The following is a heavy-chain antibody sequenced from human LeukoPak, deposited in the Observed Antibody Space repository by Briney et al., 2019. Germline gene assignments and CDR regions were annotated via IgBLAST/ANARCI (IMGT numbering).Heavy chain of an antibody. V-gene: IGHV1-2*02. J-gene: IGHJ5*02. D-gene: IGHD2-15*01. CDR2: INPNSGGT. CDR3: ARGGYCSGGSCYPMNWFDP. CDR1: GNTFTGYY. Sequence: ASVKVSCKASGNTFTGYYMHWVRQAPGQGLEWMGWINPNSGGTNYAQKFQGRVTMTRDTSISTAYMELSRLRSDYTAVYYCARGGYCSGGSCYPMNWFDPWGQGTLVTVSS.